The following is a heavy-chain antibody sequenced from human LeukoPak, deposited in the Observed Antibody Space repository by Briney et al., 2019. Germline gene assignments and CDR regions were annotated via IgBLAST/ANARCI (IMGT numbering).Heavy chain of an antibody. Sequence: GGSLRLPCTASGFTFSHYEMIWVRQAPAKGLEWVSYICVNGVAMFYAVSVKCRFTTSRDDAKNSLFLQMSSLRVEDTATHYCAKKTDRPGAVGIDTYSDLSGRRTPVTASS. J-gene: IGHJ2*01. CDR2: ICVNGVAM. CDR3: AKKTDRPGAVGIDTYSDL. CDR1: GFTFSHYE. D-gene: IGHD6-13*01. V-gene: IGHV3-48*03.